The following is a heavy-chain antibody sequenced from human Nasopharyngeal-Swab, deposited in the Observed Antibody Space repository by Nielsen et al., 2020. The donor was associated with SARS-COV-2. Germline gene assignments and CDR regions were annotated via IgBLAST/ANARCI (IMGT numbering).Heavy chain of an antibody. CDR3: ARSLEVNWFDP. CDR2: INHSGST. V-gene: IGHV4-34*01. Sequence: SETLSLTCAVYGGSFSGYYWSWIRQPPGKGLEWIGEINHSGSTNYNPSLKSRVTISVDTSKNQFSLKLSAVTAADTAVYYCARSLEVNWFDPWGQGTLVTVSS. J-gene: IGHJ5*02. CDR1: GGSFSGYY.